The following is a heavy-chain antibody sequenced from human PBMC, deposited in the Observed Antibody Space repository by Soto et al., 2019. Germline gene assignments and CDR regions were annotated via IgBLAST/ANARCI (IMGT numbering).Heavy chain of an antibody. J-gene: IGHJ6*02. V-gene: IGHV1-18*04. CDR1: GYSFTGYG. D-gene: IGHD3-10*01. Sequence: SEKVSCKAAGYSFTGYGISWVRQAPGQGLEWMGWISAYNGNTNYAQKLQGRVTMTTDTSTSTAYMELRSLRSDDTAVYYCARDQKITMVRGVPYGMDVWGQGTTVTVSS. CDR3: ARDQKITMVRGVPYGMDV. CDR2: ISAYNGNT.